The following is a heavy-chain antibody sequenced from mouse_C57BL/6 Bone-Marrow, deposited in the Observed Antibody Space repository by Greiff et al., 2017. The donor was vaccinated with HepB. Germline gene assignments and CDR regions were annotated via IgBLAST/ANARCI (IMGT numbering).Heavy chain of an antibody. V-gene: IGHV14-4*01. J-gene: IGHJ3*01. CDR1: GFNIKDDY. D-gene: IGHD1-1*01. CDR3: TTDYYGSSFAY. CDR2: IDPENGDT. Sequence: EVQRVESGAELVRPGASVKLSCTASGFNIKDDYMHWVKQRPEQGLEWIGWIDPENGDTEYASKFQGKATITADTSSNTAYLQLSSLTSEDTAVYYCTTDYYGSSFAYWGQGTLVTVSA.